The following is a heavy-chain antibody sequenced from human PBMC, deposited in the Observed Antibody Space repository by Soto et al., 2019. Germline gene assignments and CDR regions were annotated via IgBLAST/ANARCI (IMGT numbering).Heavy chain of an antibody. Sequence: QVQLVQSGAEVKKPGASVKVSCKASGYTFTSYGISWVRQAPGQGLEWMGWISAYNGNTNYAQKLQGRVTMTTDTSTSTANMERRSLRSDDTAVYYCARDADLTMVRGVMMDWFDPWGQGTLVTVSS. J-gene: IGHJ5*02. CDR2: ISAYNGNT. CDR3: ARDADLTMVRGVMMDWFDP. CDR1: GYTFTSYG. D-gene: IGHD3-10*01. V-gene: IGHV1-18*01.